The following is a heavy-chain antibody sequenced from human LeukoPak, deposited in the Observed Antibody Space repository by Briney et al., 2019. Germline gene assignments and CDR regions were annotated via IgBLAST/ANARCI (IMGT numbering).Heavy chain of an antibody. V-gene: IGHV1-2*02. J-gene: IGHJ4*02. Sequence: EASVKVSCKASGYTFTGYYMHWVRQAPGQGLEWMGWINPNSGGTNYAQKFQGRVTMTRDTSISTAYMELSRLRSDDTAVYYCARQLCDFWSGYYTRGFDYWGQGTLVTVSS. CDR1: GYTFTGYY. CDR2: INPNSGGT. CDR3: ARQLCDFWSGYYTRGFDY. D-gene: IGHD3-3*01.